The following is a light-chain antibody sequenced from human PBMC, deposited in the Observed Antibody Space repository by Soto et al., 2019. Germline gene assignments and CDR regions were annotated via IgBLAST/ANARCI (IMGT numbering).Light chain of an antibody. J-gene: IGKJ4*01. V-gene: IGKV1-39*01. CDR3: QQGASVPFT. CDR1: QNIYDY. Sequence: EIEMTQSPDSLSASVGDRVTITCRASQNIYDYLNWYQQKPGKAPKLLVSAASRVHSGVPSRFSGSGSGTYFTLTVTSLQREDVATYYCQQGASVPFTFGGGTRVEI. CDR2: AAS.